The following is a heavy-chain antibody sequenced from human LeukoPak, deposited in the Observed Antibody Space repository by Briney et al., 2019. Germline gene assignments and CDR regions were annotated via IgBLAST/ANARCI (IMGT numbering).Heavy chain of an antibody. CDR1: AYTFTGYY. CDR2: INPNNGGT. CDR3: ASPDYYGSGSYRFDP. Sequence: ASVKVPCKASAYTFTGYYMHWVRQAPGQGLEWMGWINPNNGGTNYAQKFRGRVTMTSDTSISTAYLELNSLRSDATAVYYCASPDYYGSGSYRFDPWGQGTLVTVSS. J-gene: IGHJ5*02. D-gene: IGHD3-10*01. V-gene: IGHV1-2*02.